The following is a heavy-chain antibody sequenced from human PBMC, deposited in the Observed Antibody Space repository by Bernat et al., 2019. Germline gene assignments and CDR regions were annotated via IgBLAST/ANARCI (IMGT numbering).Heavy chain of an antibody. CDR2: IYPGDSDT. Sequence: EVQLVQSGAEVKKPGESLKISCKGSGYSFTSYWIGWVRQMPGKGLEWMGIIYPGDSDTRYSLSFQGQVTISADKSISTAYLQWSSLKASDTAMYYCARGVLDCSGGSCYGRNWFDPWGQGTLVTVSS. V-gene: IGHV5-51*01. CDR1: GYSFTSYW. D-gene: IGHD2-15*01. J-gene: IGHJ5*02. CDR3: ARGVLDCSGGSCYGRNWFDP.